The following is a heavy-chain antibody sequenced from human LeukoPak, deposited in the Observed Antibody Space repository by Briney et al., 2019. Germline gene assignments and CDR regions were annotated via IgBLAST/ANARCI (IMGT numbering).Heavy chain of an antibody. Sequence: SVKVSCKASGGTFSTYAISCVRQAPGQGPEWMGGIIPIFGTANYAQKFQGRVTITADESTSTAYMELSSLRSEDTAVYYCARDSEVRGVNLLWYWGQGTLVTVSS. CDR1: GGTFSTYA. CDR2: IIPIFGTA. J-gene: IGHJ4*02. CDR3: ARDSEVRGVNLLWY. V-gene: IGHV1-69*13. D-gene: IGHD3-10*01.